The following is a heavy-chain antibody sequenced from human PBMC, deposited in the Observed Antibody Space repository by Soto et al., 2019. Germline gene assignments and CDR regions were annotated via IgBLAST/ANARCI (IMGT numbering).Heavy chain of an antibody. CDR1: GFTFDDYA. V-gene: IGHV3-9*01. D-gene: IGHD6-13*01. CDR3: AKDGVLGQQLRYFQH. J-gene: IGHJ1*01. CDR2: ISWNSGSI. Sequence: GGSLRLSCAASGFTFDDYAMHWVRQAPGKGLEWVSGISWNSGSIGYADSVKGRFTISRDNAKNSLYLQMNSLRAEDTALYYCAKDGVLGQQLRYFQHWGQGTLVTVSS.